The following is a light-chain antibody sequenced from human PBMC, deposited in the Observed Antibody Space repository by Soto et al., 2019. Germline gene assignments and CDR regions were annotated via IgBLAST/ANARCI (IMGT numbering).Light chain of an antibody. CDR3: QQTYSTLNS. CDR1: QNIRTY. J-gene: IGKJ2*03. CDR2: TAS. Sequence: DIQVTQSPSSLSASVGDSVTITCRASQNIRTYLNWYQQRPGKPPNLLIHTASTLQSGVPSRFSGSGSGTDFTLTISSLQPEDFATYYCQQTYSTLNSFGQGTKLEIK. V-gene: IGKV1-39*01.